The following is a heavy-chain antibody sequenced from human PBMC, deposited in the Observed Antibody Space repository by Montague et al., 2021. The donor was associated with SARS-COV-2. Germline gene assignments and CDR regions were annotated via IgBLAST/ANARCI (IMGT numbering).Heavy chain of an antibody. CDR2: TYYRSKWYN. Sequence: CAISGDSVASNIATWKWIRQSPSRDLEWLGMTYYRSKWYNDYAESVKSRITIDPDTSKHQFSLHLNSVTPEDTAVYYCARIPVGSKYYLDFWGQGTLVTVSS. D-gene: IGHD2-2*01. CDR3: ARIPVGSKYYLDF. CDR1: GDSVASNIAT. V-gene: IGHV6-1*01. J-gene: IGHJ4*02.